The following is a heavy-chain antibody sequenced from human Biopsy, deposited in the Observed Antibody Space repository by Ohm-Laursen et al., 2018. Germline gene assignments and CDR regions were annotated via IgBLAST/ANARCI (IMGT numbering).Heavy chain of an antibody. CDR2: IRGSGLTT. Sequence: GQTLSLTCAASGFILNNYGLSWVRQAPWEGLEWVSAIRGSGLTTFYTDSVKGRFTISRDNSKNTLSLQMNSLRAEDTAIYYCTCRYGDSPLWGQGTMVTVSS. V-gene: IGHV3-23*01. J-gene: IGHJ3*01. CDR1: GFILNNYG. CDR3: TCRYGDSPL. D-gene: IGHD4-17*01.